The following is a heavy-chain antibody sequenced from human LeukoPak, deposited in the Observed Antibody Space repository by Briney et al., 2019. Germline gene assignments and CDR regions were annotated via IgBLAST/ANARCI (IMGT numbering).Heavy chain of an antibody. Sequence: ASVKVSCKASGYTFTNYAMHWVRQAPGQRLEWMGWINAGNGNTKYSLRFQGRVSITRDTSASTVYMELSRLRSEDSAVYYCARDGSIGVVVAAHLPNWFDPWGQGTLVTVSS. D-gene: IGHD2-15*01. J-gene: IGHJ5*02. V-gene: IGHV1-3*01. CDR2: INAGNGNT. CDR3: ARDGSIGVVVAAHLPNWFDP. CDR1: GYTFTNYA.